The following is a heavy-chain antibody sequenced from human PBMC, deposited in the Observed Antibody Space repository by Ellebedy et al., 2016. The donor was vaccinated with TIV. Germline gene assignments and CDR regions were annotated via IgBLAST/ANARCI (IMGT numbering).Heavy chain of an antibody. CDR1: GFTFSSYA. V-gene: IGHV3-30-3*01. Sequence: PGGSLRLSCAASGFTFSSYAMHWVRQAPGKGLEWVAVISYDGSNKYYADFVKGRFTISRDNSKNTLYLQMNSLRAEDTAVYYCARGNSGYDAVYLDYWGQGTLVTVSS. CDR2: ISYDGSNK. J-gene: IGHJ4*02. D-gene: IGHD5-12*01. CDR3: ARGNSGYDAVYLDY.